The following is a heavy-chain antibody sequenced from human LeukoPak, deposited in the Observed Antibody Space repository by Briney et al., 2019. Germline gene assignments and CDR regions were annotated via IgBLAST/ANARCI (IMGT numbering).Heavy chain of an antibody. Sequence: GGSLTLSCAASGFTFSKYWTRWVSQAPGKGRVWDSRIYSDGTGIGNAGSAKGRFIISRDNAKNTLYLQMNSLRVEDTAVYYCARAPPSNGYSYHFDIWGQGTMVTVSS. CDR3: ARAPPSNGYSYHFDI. J-gene: IGHJ3*02. V-gene: IGHV3-74*01. D-gene: IGHD5-18*01. CDR1: GFTFSKYW. CDR2: IYSDGTGI.